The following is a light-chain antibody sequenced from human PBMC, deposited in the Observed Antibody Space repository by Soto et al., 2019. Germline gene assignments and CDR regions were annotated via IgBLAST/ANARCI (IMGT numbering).Light chain of an antibody. CDR3: NSYTSRSNFDV. J-gene: IGLJ1*01. Sequence: QSALTQPASVTGFPGQSITISCTGTSSDVGGYKYVSWYQQHPGKAPNLIIYEVSNRPSGVSNRFSGSKSGNTASLTISGLQAEDEADYYCNSYTSRSNFDVFGTGTKVTVL. V-gene: IGLV2-14*01. CDR1: SSDVGGYKY. CDR2: EVS.